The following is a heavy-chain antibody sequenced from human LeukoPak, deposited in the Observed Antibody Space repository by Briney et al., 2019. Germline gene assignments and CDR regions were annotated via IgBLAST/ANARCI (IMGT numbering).Heavy chain of an antibody. J-gene: IGHJ3*02. Sequence: GGSLRLSCAASGFTFSGYTVNWVRQAPGKGLVWVSSISGSGSAIYYADSVKGRFTISRDNARNSLYLQMNSLRDEDTAVYYCARDVYCSGGSCYGSDAFDIWGQGTMVTVSS. CDR2: ISGSGSAI. D-gene: IGHD2-15*01. CDR1: GFTFSGYT. V-gene: IGHV3-48*02. CDR3: ARDVYCSGGSCYGSDAFDI.